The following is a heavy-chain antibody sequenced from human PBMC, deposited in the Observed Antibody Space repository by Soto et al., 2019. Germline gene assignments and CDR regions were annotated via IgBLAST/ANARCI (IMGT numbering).Heavy chain of an antibody. CDR1: GGSISSSNW. V-gene: IGHV4-4*02. D-gene: IGHD4-4*01. J-gene: IGHJ5*02. CDR3: ARGTYTVATEWFDL. Sequence: QVQLQESGPGLVKPSGTLSLTCAVSGGSISSSNWWSWVRQPPGKGLEWIGEIYHSGSTNYNPSLKSRVTISVDKSKNQFSVKLSSVTAGDKAVYYCARGTYTVATEWFDLWGQGTLVTVCS. CDR2: IYHSGST.